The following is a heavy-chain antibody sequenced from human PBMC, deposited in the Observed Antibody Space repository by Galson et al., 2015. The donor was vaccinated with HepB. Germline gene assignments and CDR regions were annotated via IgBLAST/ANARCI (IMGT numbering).Heavy chain of an antibody. D-gene: IGHD3-16*01. Sequence: VRQAPGKGLEWVAVIWNDGNNRYYSDSVKGRFSISRDNSKNTLYLQMNSLRAEDTAMYYCAKDAYKSSYYFDSWGQGALVTVSS. CDR3: AKDAYKSSYYFDS. CDR2: IWNDGNNR. J-gene: IGHJ4*02. V-gene: IGHV3-33*06.